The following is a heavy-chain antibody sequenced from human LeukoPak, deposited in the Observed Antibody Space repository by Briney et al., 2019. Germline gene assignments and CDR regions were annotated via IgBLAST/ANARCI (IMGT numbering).Heavy chain of an antibody. V-gene: IGHV3-23*01. CDR3: LKDFLGGWYGYFDY. J-gene: IGHJ4*02. CDR1: GFTFSSYA. CDR2: ISGSGRRT. D-gene: IGHD6-19*01. Sequence: GGGLRVSCAAPGFTFSSYAMSWGRQGPGKGVGGGSAISGSGRRTYYADSVQGRFTISRDNSKNTLYLQMNSLRVEDTAIYYCLKDFLGGWYGYFDYWGQGTLVTVSS.